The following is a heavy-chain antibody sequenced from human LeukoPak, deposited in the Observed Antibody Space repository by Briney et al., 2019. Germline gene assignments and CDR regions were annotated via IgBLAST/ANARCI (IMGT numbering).Heavy chain of an antibody. J-gene: IGHJ4*02. V-gene: IGHV3-23*01. Sequence: PGGSLRLSCAASGLTFSSYAITWVRQAPGKGLEWVSAISGSGGSTHYTDSVKGRSTISRDNSKNILYLQMNSLRVEDTAVYYCARRSGDREFEYWGQGTLVAVSS. CDR1: GLTFSSYA. CDR3: ARRSGDREFEY. D-gene: IGHD7-27*01. CDR2: ISGSGGST.